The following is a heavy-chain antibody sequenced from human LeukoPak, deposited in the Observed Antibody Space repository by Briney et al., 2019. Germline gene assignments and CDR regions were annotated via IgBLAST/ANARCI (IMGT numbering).Heavy chain of an antibody. CDR1: GYTLTELS. CDR3: ATVLWHLRGRLIDY. V-gene: IGHV1-24*01. J-gene: IGHJ4*02. CDR2: FDPEDGET. D-gene: IGHD1-1*01. Sequence: ASVKVSCKVSGYTLTELSMHWVRQAPGKGLEWMGGFDPEDGETMYARKFQGRVTMTEDTSTDTAYMELSSLRSEDTAVYYCATVLWHLRGRLIDYWGQGTLVTVSS.